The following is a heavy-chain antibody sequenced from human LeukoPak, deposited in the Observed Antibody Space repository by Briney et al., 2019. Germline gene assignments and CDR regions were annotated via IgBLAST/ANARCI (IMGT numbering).Heavy chain of an antibody. Sequence: ASVKVSCKASGYTFTGYYMHWVRQAPGQGLEWMGWINPNGGGTNYAQKFQGRVTMTRDTSISTAYMELSRLRSDDTAVYYCAREGPYYYDSSDDAFDIWGQGTMVTVSS. CDR1: GYTFTGYY. CDR2: INPNGGGT. J-gene: IGHJ3*02. D-gene: IGHD3-22*01. V-gene: IGHV1-2*02. CDR3: AREGPYYYDSSDDAFDI.